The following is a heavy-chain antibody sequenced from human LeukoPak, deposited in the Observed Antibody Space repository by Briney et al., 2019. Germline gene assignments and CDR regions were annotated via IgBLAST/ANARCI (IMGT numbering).Heavy chain of an antibody. J-gene: IGHJ3*01. Sequence: GGSLRLACAASGFTFSSYSMTCVRQPPGKGLEWVSCISGSGGNTYYTDSRKGRPTTSRDTSKNTLYLQMKSLRAEDTAVYYCAKSRDGYNVPPSDAFDVWGQGTMVSVST. CDR3: AKSRDGYNVPPSDAFDV. CDR1: GFTFSSYS. V-gene: IGHV3-23*01. CDR2: ISGSGGNT. D-gene: IGHD5-24*01.